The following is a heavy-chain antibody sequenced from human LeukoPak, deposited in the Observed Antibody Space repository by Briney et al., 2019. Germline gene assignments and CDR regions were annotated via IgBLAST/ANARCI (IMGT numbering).Heavy chain of an antibody. Sequence: PGGSLRLSCAASGFTFDDYAMHWVRQAPGKGLEWVSGISWNSGSIGYADSVKGRFTISRDNSKNTLYLQMNSLRAEDTAVYYCASLLYCSSTSCYTGAFDIWGQGTMVTVSS. CDR1: GFTFDDYA. CDR3: ASLLYCSSTSCYTGAFDI. V-gene: IGHV3-9*01. D-gene: IGHD2-2*02. CDR2: ISWNSGSI. J-gene: IGHJ3*02.